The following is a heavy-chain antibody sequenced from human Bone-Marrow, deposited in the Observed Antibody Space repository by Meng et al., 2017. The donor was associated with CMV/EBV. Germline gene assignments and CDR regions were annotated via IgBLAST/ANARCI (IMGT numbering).Heavy chain of an antibody. V-gene: IGHV3-33*06. D-gene: IGHD3-22*01. J-gene: IGHJ4*02. CDR1: GFTFKSYG. Sequence: GGSLRLSCAASGFTFKSYGMHWVRQAPGKGLEWVAVIWYDGSNKYYADSVKGRFSISRDNFKKMLYLQMNGLRAEDTAVYYCAKAMIVKTAIGIDYWGQGTLVTVSS. CDR3: AKAMIVKTAIGIDY. CDR2: IWYDGSNK.